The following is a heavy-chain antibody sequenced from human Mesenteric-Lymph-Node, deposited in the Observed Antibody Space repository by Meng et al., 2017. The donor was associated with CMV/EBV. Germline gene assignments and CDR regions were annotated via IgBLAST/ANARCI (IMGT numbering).Heavy chain of an antibody. CDR3: ARGWQTDFWSGYLYGMDV. Sequence: GGSLRLSCAASGFIFNSYAMSWVRQAPGKGLVWVSRINSDGSSTSYADSVKGRFTISRDNAKNTLYLQMNSLRAEDTAVYYCARGWQTDFWSGYLYGMDVWGQGTTVTVSS. J-gene: IGHJ6*02. D-gene: IGHD3-3*01. V-gene: IGHV3-74*01. CDR1: GFIFNSYA. CDR2: INSDGSST.